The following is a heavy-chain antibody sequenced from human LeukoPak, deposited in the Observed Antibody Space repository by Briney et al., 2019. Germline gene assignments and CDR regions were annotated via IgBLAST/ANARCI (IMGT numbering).Heavy chain of an antibody. Sequence: PGGSLRLSCAASGFTFSSYGVHWVRQAPGKGLEWVAFIRYDGSNKYYADSVKGRFTISRDNSKNTLYLQMNSLRAEDTAVYYCAKDSGTIFGVVFYYMDVWGKGTTVTVSS. CDR2: IRYDGSNK. D-gene: IGHD3-3*01. J-gene: IGHJ6*03. CDR3: AKDSGTIFGVVFYYMDV. V-gene: IGHV3-30*02. CDR1: GFTFSSYG.